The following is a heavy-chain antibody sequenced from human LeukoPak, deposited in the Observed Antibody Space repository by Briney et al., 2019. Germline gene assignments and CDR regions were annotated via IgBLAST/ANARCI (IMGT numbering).Heavy chain of an antibody. CDR2: IKEDGSMK. Sequence: PSETLSLTCTVSGGSISSTSYYWGWIRQPPGKGLEWVANIKEDGSMKFYVDSVKGRFTISRDNAENSLYLQMNSLKAEDTAMYYCAGEKIGGANFFDNWGQGTLVTVSS. V-gene: IGHV3-7*01. J-gene: IGHJ4*02. CDR3: AGEKIGGANFFDN. D-gene: IGHD3-10*01. CDR1: GGSISSTSYY.